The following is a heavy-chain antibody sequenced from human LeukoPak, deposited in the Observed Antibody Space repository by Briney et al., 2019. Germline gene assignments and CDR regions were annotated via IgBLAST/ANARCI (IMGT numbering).Heavy chain of an antibody. V-gene: IGHV3-23*01. CDR2: LSGSGGST. J-gene: IGHJ6*03. CDR3: AKGGSTSRVTTSRVVFGYYYYMDV. D-gene: IGHD4-17*01. Sequence: GGSLRLSCAASGFTFSSHAMSWVRQAPGEGLEWVSSLSGSGGSTYQADSVKGRSSISRDNSKTTLYLQLNSLRAEDTAVYYCAKGGSTSRVTTSRVVFGYYYYMDVWGKGTPVTVSS. CDR1: GFTFSSHA.